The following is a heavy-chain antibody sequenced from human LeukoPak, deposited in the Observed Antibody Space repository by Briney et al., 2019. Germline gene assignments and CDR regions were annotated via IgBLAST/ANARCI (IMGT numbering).Heavy chain of an antibody. J-gene: IGHJ5*02. CDR1: GFSFTNFW. V-gene: IGHV3-11*04. CDR2: SSSSGNTI. CDR3: AKISSTMVVNP. Sequence: GGSLRLSCAVSGFSFTNFWMSWVRQAPGKGLEWVSYSSSSGNTIYYADSVKGRFTISRDNAKNSLYLQMNSLRVEDTAVYYCAKISSTMVVNPWGQGTLVTVSS. D-gene: IGHD4-23*01.